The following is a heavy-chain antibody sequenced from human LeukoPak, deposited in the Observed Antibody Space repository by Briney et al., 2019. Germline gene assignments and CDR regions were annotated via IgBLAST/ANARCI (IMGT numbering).Heavy chain of an antibody. D-gene: IGHD1-14*01. CDR1: GFTFSSDA. CDR3: ASNRNSHYSYFDY. V-gene: IGHV3-23*01. CDR2: ISGSGGGTT. J-gene: IGHJ4*02. Sequence: GGSLRLSCAASGFTFSSDAMSWVRQAPGKGLEWVSAISGSGGGTTYYADSVKGRFTIYRDNSKNILYLQMNSLRAEDTAVYYCASNRNSHYSYFDYWGQGTLVTVSS.